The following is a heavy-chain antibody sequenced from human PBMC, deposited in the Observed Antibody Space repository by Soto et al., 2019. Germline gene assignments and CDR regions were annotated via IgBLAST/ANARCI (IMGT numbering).Heavy chain of an antibody. CDR1: GGSISSSNW. Sequence: SETLSLTCAVSGGSISSSNWWSWVRQPPGKGLEWIGEIYHSGSTNYNPSLKSRVTISVDKSKNQFSLKLSSVTAADTAVYYCAGKYFWSVRAFDIWGQGTMVTVSS. CDR3: AGKYFWSVRAFDI. J-gene: IGHJ3*02. CDR2: IYHSGST. V-gene: IGHV4-4*02. D-gene: IGHD3-3*01.